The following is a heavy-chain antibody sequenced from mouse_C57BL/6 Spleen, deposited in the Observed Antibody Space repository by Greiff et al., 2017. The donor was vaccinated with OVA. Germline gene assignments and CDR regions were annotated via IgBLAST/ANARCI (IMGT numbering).Heavy chain of an antibody. V-gene: IGHV1-69*01. J-gene: IGHJ3*01. CDR1: GYTFTSYW. CDR3: ALATWDTQFAY. CDR2: IDPSDSYT. Sequence: QVQLQQPGAELVMPGASVTLSCKASGYTFTSYWMHWVKQRPGQGLEWIGEIDPSDSYTNYNQKFKGKSTLTVDKSSSTAYMQLSSLTSEDSAVYYCALATWDTQFAYWGQGTLVTVSA. D-gene: IGHD4-1*01.